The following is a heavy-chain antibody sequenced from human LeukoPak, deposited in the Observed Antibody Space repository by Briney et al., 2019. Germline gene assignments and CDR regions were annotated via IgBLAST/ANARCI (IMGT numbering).Heavy chain of an antibody. V-gene: IGHV3-23*01. D-gene: IGHD3-3*01. CDR3: AKASDFWSGYYRLIDYFDY. CDR1: GFTFSSYA. CDR2: ISGSGGST. J-gene: IGHJ4*02. Sequence: GGSLRLSCAASGFTFSSYAMSWVRQAPGKGLEWVSAISGSGGSTYYADSVKGRFTISRDNCKNTLYLQMNSLRAEDTAVYYCAKASDFWSGYYRLIDYFDYWGQGTLVTVSS.